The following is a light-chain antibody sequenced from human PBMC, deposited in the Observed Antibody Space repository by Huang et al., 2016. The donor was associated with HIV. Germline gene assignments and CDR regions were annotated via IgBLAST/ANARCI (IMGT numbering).Light chain of an antibody. J-gene: IGKJ5*01. CDR1: QGIRVD. CDR3: LQDYNYPIT. Sequence: AIQMTQSPSSLSASIGDTVTITCRASQGIRVDLGWFQQKQGKAPKLLIYAEYTLQSGVPSRCSGSASGTDFFTLTINNLQPEDYATYFCLQDYNYPITFGQGTRLDI. CDR2: AEY. V-gene: IGKV1-6*02.